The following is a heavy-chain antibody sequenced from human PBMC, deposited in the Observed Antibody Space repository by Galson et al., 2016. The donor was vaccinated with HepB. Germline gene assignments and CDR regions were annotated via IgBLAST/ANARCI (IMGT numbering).Heavy chain of an antibody. CDR1: GFTFSLYS. D-gene: IGHD1-26*01. V-gene: IGHV3-30*03. CDR2: ISKTGDTT. CDR3: ARDFKLGAPDYMDV. Sequence: SLRLSCAASGFTFSLYSMNRVRQAPGKGLDWVAVISKTGDTTFYGDSVKGRFTISRDNSKNTVDLQIHSLRSEDAAVYFCARDFKLGAPDYMDVWGKGTTVTVS. J-gene: IGHJ6*03.